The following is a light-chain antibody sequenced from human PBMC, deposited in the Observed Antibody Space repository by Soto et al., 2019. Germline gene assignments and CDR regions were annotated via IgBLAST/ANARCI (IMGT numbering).Light chain of an antibody. J-gene: IGKJ5*01. CDR3: QQRYNWPVT. CDR1: QSFRGL. V-gene: IGKV3-11*01. CDR2: ATS. Sequence: EVVLTQSPVTLSLSPGERATLSCRASQSFRGLLAWYQQKPGQAPRLLIYATSNRATGIPARFSGSGSGTDFTLTISSLEPEDFSVYYCQQRYNWPVTFGQGTRLEIK.